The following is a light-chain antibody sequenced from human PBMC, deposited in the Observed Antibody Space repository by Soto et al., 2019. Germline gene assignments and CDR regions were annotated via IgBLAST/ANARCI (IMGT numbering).Light chain of an antibody. CDR1: QSISIXY. Sequence: EIVLTQSPGTMSLSPWERATLSSRASQSISIXYLAWYPQQXGQAPRXXIYSTSTRDTGIPDRFSGSGAGTEFTLTISKLEPGDFAVYYCQQYGGLSWTFGQGTKVDIK. V-gene: IGKV3-20*01. CDR2: STS. CDR3: QQYGGLSWT. J-gene: IGKJ1*01.